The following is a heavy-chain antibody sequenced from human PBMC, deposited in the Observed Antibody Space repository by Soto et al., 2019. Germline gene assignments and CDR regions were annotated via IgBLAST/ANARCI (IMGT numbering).Heavy chain of an antibody. J-gene: IGHJ3*02. CDR3: TTGIAAAGTRLDAFDI. CDR1: GFTFSNAW. V-gene: IGHV3-15*01. CDR2: IKSKTDGGTT. D-gene: IGHD6-13*01. Sequence: GGSLRLSCAASGFTFSNAWMSWVRQAPGKGLEWVGRIKSKTDGGTTDYAAPVKGRFTISRDDSKNTLYLQMNSLKTEDTAVYYCTTGIAAAGTRLDAFDIWGQGTMVTVSS.